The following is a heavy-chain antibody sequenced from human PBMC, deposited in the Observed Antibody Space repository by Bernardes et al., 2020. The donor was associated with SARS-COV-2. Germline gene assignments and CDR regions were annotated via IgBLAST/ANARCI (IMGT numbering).Heavy chain of an antibody. CDR3: ARVLRSIFGVVEMDV. CDR1: GYTFTGYY. Sequence: ASVKVSCMASGYTFTGYYMHWVRQAPGQGLEWMGWINPNSGGTKYAQKFQGRVTMTRDTSISTAYMELSRLRSDDTAVYYCARVLRSIFGVVEMDVWGQGTTVTVSS. V-gene: IGHV1-2*02. D-gene: IGHD3-3*01. CDR2: INPNSGGT. J-gene: IGHJ6*02.